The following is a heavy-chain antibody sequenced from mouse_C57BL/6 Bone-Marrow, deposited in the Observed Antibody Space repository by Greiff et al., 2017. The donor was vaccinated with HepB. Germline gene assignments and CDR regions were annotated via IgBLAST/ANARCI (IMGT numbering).Heavy chain of an antibody. D-gene: IGHD2-3*01. CDR2: ISSGGDYI. Sequence: EVQLVESGEGLVKPGGSLKLSCAASGFTFSSYAMSWVRQTPEKRLEWVAYISSGGDYIYYADTVKGRFTISRDNARNTLYLQMSSLKSEDTAMEYCTGDQREGYHRYFDVWGTGTTVTVSS. CDR1: GFTFSSYA. CDR3: TGDQREGYHRYFDV. J-gene: IGHJ1*03. V-gene: IGHV5-9-1*02.